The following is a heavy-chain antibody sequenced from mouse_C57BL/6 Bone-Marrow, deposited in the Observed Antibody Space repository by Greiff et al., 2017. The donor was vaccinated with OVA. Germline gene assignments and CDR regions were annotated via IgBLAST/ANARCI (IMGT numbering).Heavy chain of an antibody. CDR1: GYTFTSYW. D-gene: IGHD3-2*02. Sequence: QVQLQQPGAELVKPGASVKLSCKASGYTFTSYWMHWVKQRTGQGLEWIGEIYPRSGNTYYNEKFKGKATLTADKSSSTAYMELRSLTSEDSAVYFCASRQLRLQAYWGQGTLVTVSA. CDR3: ASRQLRLQAY. V-gene: IGHV1-81*01. J-gene: IGHJ3*01. CDR2: IYPRSGNT.